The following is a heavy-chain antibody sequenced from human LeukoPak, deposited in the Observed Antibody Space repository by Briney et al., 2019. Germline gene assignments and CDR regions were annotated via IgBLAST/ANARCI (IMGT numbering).Heavy chain of an antibody. Sequence: SVTVSCKASGGTFSSYAISWVRQAPGQGLEWMGGIIPIFGTANYAQKFQGRVTITADESTSTAYMELSSLRSEDTAVYYCARGAHAWDYYYYGMDVWGQGTTVTVSS. D-gene: IGHD7-27*01. CDR2: IIPIFGTA. CDR1: GGTFSSYA. CDR3: ARGAHAWDYYYYGMDV. J-gene: IGHJ6*02. V-gene: IGHV1-69*13.